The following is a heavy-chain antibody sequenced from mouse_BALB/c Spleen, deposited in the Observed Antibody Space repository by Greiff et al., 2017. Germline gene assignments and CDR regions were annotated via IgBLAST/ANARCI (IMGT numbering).Heavy chain of an antibody. Sequence: EVQLQQSGPELVKPGASVKISCKASGYTFTDYNMHWVKQSHGKSLEWIGYIYPYNGGTGYNQKFKSKATLTVDNSSSTAYMELRSLTSEDSAVYYCAIYDGPSHFDYWGQGTTLTVSS. CDR3: AIYDGPSHFDY. CDR1: GYTFTDYN. D-gene: IGHD2-3*01. J-gene: IGHJ2*01. CDR2: IYPYNGGT. V-gene: IGHV1S29*02.